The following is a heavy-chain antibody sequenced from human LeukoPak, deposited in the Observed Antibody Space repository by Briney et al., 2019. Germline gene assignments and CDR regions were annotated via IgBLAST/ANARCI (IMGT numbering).Heavy chain of an antibody. CDR3: ARVPLKSKPYSGYTLYYYYMDV. CDR1: GGSISSSSYY. J-gene: IGHJ6*03. D-gene: IGHD5-12*01. CDR2: IYYSGST. Sequence: SETLSLTCTVSGGSISSSSYYWGWIRQPPGKGLEWIGNIYYSGSTYYNPSLKSRVTISVDTSKNQFSLKLSSVTAADTAVYYCARVPLKSKPYSGYTLYYYYMDVWGKGTTVTVSS. V-gene: IGHV4-39*07.